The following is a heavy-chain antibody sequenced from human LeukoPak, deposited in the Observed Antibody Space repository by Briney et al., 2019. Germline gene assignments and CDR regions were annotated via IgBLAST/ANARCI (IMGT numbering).Heavy chain of an antibody. CDR3: ARELKVGNTGYYFDH. CDR2: IYYSGST. J-gene: IGHJ4*02. Sequence: PSETLSLTCTVSGGSISSSSYYWGWIRQPPGKGLEWIGSIYYSGSTYYNPSLKSRVTILVDMSKNQFSLKMNSVTAADTAVYYCARELKVGNTGYYFDHWGQGTLVTVSS. V-gene: IGHV4-39*07. CDR1: GGSISSSSYY. D-gene: IGHD2/OR15-2a*01.